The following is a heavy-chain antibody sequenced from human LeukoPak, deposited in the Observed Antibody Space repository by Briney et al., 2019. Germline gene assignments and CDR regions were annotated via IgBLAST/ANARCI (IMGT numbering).Heavy chain of an antibody. CDR2: ISSLGGST. CDR3: ARETSGSYDY. D-gene: IGHD1-26*01. CDR1: GFTFSTYA. V-gene: IGHV3-64*01. J-gene: IGHJ4*02. Sequence: GGSLRLSCAASGFTFSTYAMHWVRQAPGKGLEYVSAISSLGGSTDYANSVKGRFTISRDNSKNTPYLQMGSLRAEDMAVYYCARETSGSYDYWGQGTLVTVSS.